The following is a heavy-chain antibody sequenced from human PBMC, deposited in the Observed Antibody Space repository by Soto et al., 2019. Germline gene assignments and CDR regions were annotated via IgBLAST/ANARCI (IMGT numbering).Heavy chain of an antibody. J-gene: IGHJ4*01. CDR2: IFYSGTT. Sequence: SETLSLTCTVCGASLSDYDCAWIRQPPGKGLEWIGNIFYSGTTDYNPSLKSRVTMSLDTSRSHFSLKIRSVTTADTAVYYCARVDWGSFDYWGHGTLVTVSS. CDR1: GASLSDYD. CDR3: ARVDWGSFDY. D-gene: IGHD3-9*01. V-gene: IGHV4-59*01.